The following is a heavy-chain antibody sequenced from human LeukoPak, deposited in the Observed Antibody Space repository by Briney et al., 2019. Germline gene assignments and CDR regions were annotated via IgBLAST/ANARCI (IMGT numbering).Heavy chain of an antibody. D-gene: IGHD6-13*01. CDR2: IYTSGST. J-gene: IGHJ4*02. Sequence: SETLSLTCTVSGGSISSGSYYWSWIRQPAGKGLEWIGRIYTSGSTNYNPTLKSRVTISVDTSKNQFSLKLSSVTAADTAVYYCARAQEYSSSPTYYFDYWGQGTLVTVSS. CDR1: GGSISSGSYY. V-gene: IGHV4-61*02. CDR3: ARAQEYSSSPTYYFDY.